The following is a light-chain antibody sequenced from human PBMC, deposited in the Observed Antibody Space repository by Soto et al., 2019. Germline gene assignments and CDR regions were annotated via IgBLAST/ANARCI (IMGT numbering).Light chain of an antibody. Sequence: VMTQSPATLSVSPGERATLSCRASQSVDISLAWYQHKPGQAPRLLIYGATTRATGIPARFSGSGSGTEFTLTISSLQSEDFAIYYCQQYNDFQYTFGQGSSLEMK. CDR1: QSVDIS. CDR3: QQYNDFQYT. V-gene: IGKV3-15*01. CDR2: GAT. J-gene: IGKJ2*01.